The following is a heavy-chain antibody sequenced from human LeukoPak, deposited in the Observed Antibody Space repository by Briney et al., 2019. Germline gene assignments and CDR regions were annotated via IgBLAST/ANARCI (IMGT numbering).Heavy chain of an antibody. CDR3: AAGRYCTGITCRNFDY. V-gene: IGHV4-34*01. J-gene: IGHJ4*02. CDR2: INNSGRT. CDR1: GESFSGYY. Sequence: SETLSLTCGAHGESFSGYYWTWIRQPPGEGLEWIGEINNSGRTIYNPSLKSRVTISVDPSNNHFPLTLSSVTAADTAVYYCAAGRYCTGITCRNFDYWGQGTLVTVSS. D-gene: IGHD2-8*02.